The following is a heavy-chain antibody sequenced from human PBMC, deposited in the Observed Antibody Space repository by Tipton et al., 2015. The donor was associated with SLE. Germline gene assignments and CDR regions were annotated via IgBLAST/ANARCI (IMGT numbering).Heavy chain of an antibody. V-gene: IGHV4-31*03. CDR2: IYYSGST. J-gene: IGHJ4*02. D-gene: IGHD1-1*01. CDR3: ARVGRAWNLFDY. CDR1: GGSISSGGYY. Sequence: TLSLTCTVSGGSISSGGYYWSWIRQHPGKGLEWIGYIYYSGSTYYNPSLKSRVTISVDTSKNQFSLKLSSVTAADTAVYYCARVGRAWNLFDYWGQGTLVTVSS.